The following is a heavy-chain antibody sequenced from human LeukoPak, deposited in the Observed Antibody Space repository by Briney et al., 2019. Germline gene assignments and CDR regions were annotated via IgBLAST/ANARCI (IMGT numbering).Heavy chain of an antibody. CDR3: ASIYDSSGYYPF. J-gene: IGHJ4*02. CDR1: GGSFSGYY. V-gene: IGHV4-34*01. CDR2: INHSGST. D-gene: IGHD3-22*01. Sequence: SETLSLTCAVYGGSFSGYYWSWIRQPPGKGLEWIGEINHSGSTNYNPSLESRVTISVDTSKNQLSLKLSSVTAADTAVYYCASIYDSSGYYPFWGQGTLVTVSS.